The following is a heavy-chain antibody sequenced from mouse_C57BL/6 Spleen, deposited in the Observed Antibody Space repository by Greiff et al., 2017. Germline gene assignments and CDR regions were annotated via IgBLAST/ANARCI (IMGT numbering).Heavy chain of an antibody. V-gene: IGHV1-50*01. CDR3: ARRNSDD. Sequence: QVQLQQPGAELVKPGASVKLSCKASGYTFTSYWMQWVKQRPGQGLEWIGEIDPSDSYTNYNQKFKGKATLTVDTSSSTAYMQLSSLTSEDSAVYYCARRNSDDWGKGTTLTVSS. J-gene: IGHJ2*01. CDR1: GYTFTSYW. CDR2: IDPSDSYT.